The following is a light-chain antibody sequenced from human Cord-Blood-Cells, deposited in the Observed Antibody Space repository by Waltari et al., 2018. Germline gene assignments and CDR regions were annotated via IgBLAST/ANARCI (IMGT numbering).Light chain of an antibody. CDR3: QSYDSSAV. CDR1: SSNIGAGYD. CDR2: CNS. V-gene: IGLV1-40*01. Sequence: QSVLTQPPSVSGAPGQRVTIPCTGSSSNIGAGYDVHWYQQLPGTAPKLLIYCNSNRPSGVADRFAGSKSGTSASLAITGLQAEDEADYYCQSYDSSAVFGGGTKLTVL. J-gene: IGLJ2*01.